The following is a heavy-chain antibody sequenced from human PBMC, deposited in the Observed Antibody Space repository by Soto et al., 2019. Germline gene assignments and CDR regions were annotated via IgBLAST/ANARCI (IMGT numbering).Heavy chain of an antibody. Sequence: QVQLVQSGAEVKKPGASVKVSCKASGYTFTSYGISWVRQAPGQGLEWMGWISAYNGNTNYAQKLQGRVTMTTDTPTSTAYMELRSLSSDATAVYYCAGRSGWYSNGMDVWGQGTTVTVSS. CDR3: AGRSGWYSNGMDV. V-gene: IGHV1-18*01. CDR2: ISAYNGNT. J-gene: IGHJ6*02. D-gene: IGHD6-19*01. CDR1: GYTFTSYG.